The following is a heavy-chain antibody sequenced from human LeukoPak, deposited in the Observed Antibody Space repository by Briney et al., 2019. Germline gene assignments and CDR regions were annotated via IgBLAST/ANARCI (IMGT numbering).Heavy chain of an antibody. V-gene: IGHV4-59*12. CDR3: AKIAVAGDDAFDI. Sequence: SETLSPTCTVSGGSISTYYWSWIRQPPGKGLEWIGYIYDIGGTIYNPSLKSRVTISVDKSKNQFSLKLSSVTAADTAVYYCAKIAVAGDDAFDIWGQGTMVTVSS. CDR1: GGSISTYY. D-gene: IGHD6-19*01. J-gene: IGHJ3*02. CDR2: IYDIGGT.